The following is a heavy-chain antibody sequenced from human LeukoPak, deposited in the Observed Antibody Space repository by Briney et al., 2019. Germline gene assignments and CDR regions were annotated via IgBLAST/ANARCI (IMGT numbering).Heavy chain of an antibody. CDR2: INHSGST. CDR3: ARDTLVLSYYYYGMDV. Sequence: SETLSLTCAVYGGSFSGYYWSWIRQPPGKGLEWIGEINHSGSTNYNPSLTSRVTISVDTSKNQFSLKLSSVTAADTAVYYCARDTLVLSYYYYGMDVWGQGTTVTVSS. J-gene: IGHJ6*02. V-gene: IGHV4-34*01. D-gene: IGHD6-13*01. CDR1: GGSFSGYY.